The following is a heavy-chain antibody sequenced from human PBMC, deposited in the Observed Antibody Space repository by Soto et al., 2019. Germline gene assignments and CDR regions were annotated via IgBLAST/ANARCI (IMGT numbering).Heavy chain of an antibody. Sequence: GESLKISCKGSGYSFTSYWIGWVRQMPGKGLEWMGIIYPGDSDTRYSPSFQGQVTISADKSISTSYLQWSSLKASDTAMYYCAGGGVRGVITRTRDYYGMDVWGQGTTVTV. D-gene: IGHD3-10*01. CDR3: AGGGVRGVITRTRDYYGMDV. CDR1: GYSFTSYW. CDR2: IYPGDSDT. V-gene: IGHV5-51*01. J-gene: IGHJ6*02.